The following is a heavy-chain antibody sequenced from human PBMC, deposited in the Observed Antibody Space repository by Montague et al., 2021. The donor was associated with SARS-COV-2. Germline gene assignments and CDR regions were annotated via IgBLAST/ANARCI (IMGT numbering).Heavy chain of an antibody. V-gene: IGHV4-39*01. CDR2: IYYSGST. CDR3: ARGYSGYQDPTRFDP. CDR1: GGSISSSSYY. Sequence: SETLSLTCTVSGGSISSSSYYWGWIRQPPGKGLEWIGSIYYSGSTYYNPSLKSRVTISVDTSKNQFSLKLSSVTAADTAAYYCARGYSGYQDPTRFDPWGQGTLVTVSS. J-gene: IGHJ5*02. D-gene: IGHD5-12*01.